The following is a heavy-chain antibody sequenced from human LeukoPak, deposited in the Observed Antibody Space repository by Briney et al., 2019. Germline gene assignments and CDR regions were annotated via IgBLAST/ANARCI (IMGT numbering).Heavy chain of an antibody. CDR2: IYTSGST. V-gene: IGHV4-61*02. D-gene: IGHD1-26*01. Sequence: SETLSLTCTVSGGSISSGSYYWSWIRQPAGKGLEWIGRIYTSGSTNYNPSLKSRVTISVDTSKNQFSLKLSSVTAADTAVYYCAREYRGLYYFDYWGQGALVTVSS. CDR3: AREYRGLYYFDY. CDR1: GGSISSGSYY. J-gene: IGHJ4*02.